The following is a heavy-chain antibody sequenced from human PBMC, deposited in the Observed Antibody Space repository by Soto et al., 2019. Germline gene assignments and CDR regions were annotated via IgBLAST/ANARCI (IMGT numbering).Heavy chain of an antibody. Sequence: ASVKVSCKASGGTFSSYAISWVRQAPGQGLEWMGGIIPIFCTANYAQKFQGRVTITAEESTSKAYMELSSLRSEDTDVYECARVTFEGCTNGVCYSGSYYFDYWGQGTLVTVSS. D-gene: IGHD2-8*01. CDR1: GGTFSSYA. J-gene: IGHJ4*02. V-gene: IGHV1-69*13. CDR3: ARVTFEGCTNGVCYSGSYYFDY. CDR2: IIPIFCTA.